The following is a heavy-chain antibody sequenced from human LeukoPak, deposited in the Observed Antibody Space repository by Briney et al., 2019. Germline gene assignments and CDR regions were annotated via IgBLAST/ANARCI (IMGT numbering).Heavy chain of an antibody. CDR1: GFTFSSYW. V-gene: IGHV3-74*01. CDR3: ARAPPSSDY. J-gene: IGHJ4*02. CDR2: INGDGSTT. Sequence: GGPLRLSCAASGFTFSSYWMHWVRQAPGKGLVWVSRINGDGSTTSYADSVKGRFTISRDNAKNTVYLQMNSLRAEDTAVYFCARAPPSSDYWGQGTLVTVSS.